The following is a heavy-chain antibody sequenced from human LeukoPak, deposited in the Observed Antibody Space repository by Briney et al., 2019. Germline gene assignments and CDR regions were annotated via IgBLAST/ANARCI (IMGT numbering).Heavy chain of an antibody. CDR3: VGLYSSGWYGDY. V-gene: IGHV3-48*04. CDR2: ISSSSSTI. CDR1: GFTFSSYS. J-gene: IGHJ4*02. Sequence: GGSLRLSCAASGFTFSSYSMNWVRQAPGKGLEWVSYISSSSSTIYYADSVKGRFTISRDNAKNSLYLQVNSLRAEDTAVYYCVGLYSSGWYGDYWGQETLVTVSS. D-gene: IGHD6-19*01.